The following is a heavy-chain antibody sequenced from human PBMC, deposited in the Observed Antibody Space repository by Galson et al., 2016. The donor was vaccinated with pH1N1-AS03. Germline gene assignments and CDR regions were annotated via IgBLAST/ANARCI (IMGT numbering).Heavy chain of an antibody. V-gene: IGHV5-51*01. CDR1: GYTFITYW. D-gene: IGHD5-12*01. CDR3: ALHGYSGPDDAVDV. Sequence: QSGAEVKEPGQSLRISCKASGYTFITYWLAWVRQKPGKGLEWMGIIWPSDSDTRYSPSFQGQVTMSADKSINTGYLEFTSLKAADTATYYCALHGYSGPDDAVDVWGQATVLTITS. CDR2: IWPSDSDT. J-gene: IGHJ3*01.